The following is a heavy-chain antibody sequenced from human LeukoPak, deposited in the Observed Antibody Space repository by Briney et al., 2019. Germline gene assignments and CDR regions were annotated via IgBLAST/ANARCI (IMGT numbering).Heavy chain of an antibody. CDR2: INPNSGGT. J-gene: IGHJ4*02. Sequence: GASVKVSCKASGYTFTGYYMHWVRQAPGQGLEWMGWINPNSGGTNYAQKFQGRVTMTRDTSISTVYMEMNSLRAEDTAVYYCAKDYGLWFGELLNDYWGQGTLVTVSS. CDR1: GYTFTGYY. D-gene: IGHD3-10*01. CDR3: AKDYGLWFGELLNDY. V-gene: IGHV1-2*02.